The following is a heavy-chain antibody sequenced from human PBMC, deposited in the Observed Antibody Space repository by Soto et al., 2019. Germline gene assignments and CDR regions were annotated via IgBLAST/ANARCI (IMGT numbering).Heavy chain of an antibody. Sequence: SETLSLTCAVSGDSISGGGFSWNWIRQSPGKGLEWIGYIYPSGTSYYNPSLKSRVTISLDKSKNQFSLKLSSVTAADTAVYYCARGDTAMPYWGQGTLVTVSS. D-gene: IGHD5-18*01. CDR2: IYPSGTS. CDR1: GDSISGGGFS. J-gene: IGHJ4*02. V-gene: IGHV4-30-2*05. CDR3: ARGDTAMPY.